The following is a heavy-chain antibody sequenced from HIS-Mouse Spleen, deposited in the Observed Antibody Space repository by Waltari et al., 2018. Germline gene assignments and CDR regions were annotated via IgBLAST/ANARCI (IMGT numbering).Heavy chain of an antibody. CDR1: GGSISSSSYY. CDR2: IYYSGSP. J-gene: IGHJ2*01. Sequence: QLQLQESGPGLVKPSETLSLTCTVSGGSISSSSYYWGWIRQPPGKGLEWIGGIYYSGSPNYNPSLKGRVTISGDTSKNQFSRKLSSVTAADSAVYYCAREIPYSSSWYDWYFDLWGRGTLVTVSS. CDR3: AREIPYSSSWYDWYFDL. D-gene: IGHD6-13*01. V-gene: IGHV4-39*07.